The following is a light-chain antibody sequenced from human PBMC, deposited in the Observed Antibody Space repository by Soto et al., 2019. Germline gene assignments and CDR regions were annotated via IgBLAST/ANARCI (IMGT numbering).Light chain of an antibody. V-gene: IGKV3-11*01. J-gene: IGKJ1*01. CDR3: QQRTKWPLT. Sequence: EIVLTQSPATLSLSPGERATLSCRASESISIYLAWYQQKPGQAPRLLINDASNRATGIPARFSGSGSGTDFTLTISSLEPEDVAVYYCQQRTKWPLTLGQGTKVEIK. CDR1: ESISIY. CDR2: DAS.